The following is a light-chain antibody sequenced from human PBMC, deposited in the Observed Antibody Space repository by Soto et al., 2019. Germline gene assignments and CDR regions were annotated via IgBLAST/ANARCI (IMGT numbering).Light chain of an antibody. J-gene: IGKJ1*01. Sequence: EIVMTQSPATLSLSPGERATLSCRASQSVSSNLAWYQQKPGQSPRLLIYGTSTSATGIPARCSGSGSGTEFTLTSSNLQSEDFAVYYCHQYNFWPTFGQGTKVDIK. CDR1: QSVSSN. CDR2: GTS. CDR3: HQYNFWPT. V-gene: IGKV3-15*01.